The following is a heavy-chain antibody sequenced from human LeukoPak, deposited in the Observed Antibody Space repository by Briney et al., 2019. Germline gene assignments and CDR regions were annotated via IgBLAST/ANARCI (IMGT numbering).Heavy chain of an antibody. J-gene: IGHJ6*03. D-gene: IGHD5-12*01. CDR2: INPSGGST. CDR3: ARARYSGRYYYYYMDA. CDR1: GYTFTSYY. Sequence: ASVKVSCKASGYTFTSYYMHWVRQAPGQGLEWMGIINPSGGSTSYAQKFQGRVTMTRDMSTSTVYMELSSLRSEDTAVYYCARARYSGRYYYYYMDAWGKGTTVTVSS. V-gene: IGHV1-46*01.